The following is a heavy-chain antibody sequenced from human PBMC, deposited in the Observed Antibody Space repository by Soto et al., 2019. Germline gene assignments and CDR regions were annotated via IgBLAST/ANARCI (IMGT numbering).Heavy chain of an antibody. V-gene: IGHV3-74*01. Sequence: GGSLRLSCAASGFTFSSYWMHWVRQAPGKGLVWVSRINSDGSSTSYADSVKGRFTISRDNAKNTLYLQMNSLRAEDTAVCYCARVLAFLGYCSGGSCDYYYYGMDVWGQGTTVTVSS. J-gene: IGHJ6*02. CDR3: ARVLAFLGYCSGGSCDYYYYGMDV. D-gene: IGHD2-15*01. CDR1: GFTFSSYW. CDR2: INSDGSST.